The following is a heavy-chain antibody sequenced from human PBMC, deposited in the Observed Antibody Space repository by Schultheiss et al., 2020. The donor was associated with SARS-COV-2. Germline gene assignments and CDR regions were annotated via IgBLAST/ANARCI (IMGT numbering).Heavy chain of an antibody. V-gene: IGHV4-34*01. J-gene: IGHJ4*02. CDR1: GGSFSGYY. Sequence: SETLSLTCSVYGGSFSGYYWSWIRQPPGKGLEWIGEINQSGSTNYNPSLKSRVTISVDTSKNQFSLKLSSVTAADSAVYYCARGSAYDPYYFDYWGQGTLVTVSS. CDR2: INQSGST. CDR3: ARGSAYDPYYFDY. D-gene: IGHD5-12*01.